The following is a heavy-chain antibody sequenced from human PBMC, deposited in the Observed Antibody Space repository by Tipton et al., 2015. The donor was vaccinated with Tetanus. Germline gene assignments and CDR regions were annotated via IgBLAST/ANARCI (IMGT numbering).Heavy chain of an antibody. CDR3: ARGTGDY. CDR1: GASIGSISYY. V-gene: IGHV4-61*01. J-gene: IGHJ4*02. Sequence: VKPSETLSLTCTVSGASIGSISYYWSWIRQPPGKGLEWIGYTYYSGSTGYNPSLKSRVTISVDTSKNQFSLKLSSVTAADTAVYYCARGTGDYWGQGTLVTVSS. CDR2: TYYSGST. D-gene: IGHD1-14*01.